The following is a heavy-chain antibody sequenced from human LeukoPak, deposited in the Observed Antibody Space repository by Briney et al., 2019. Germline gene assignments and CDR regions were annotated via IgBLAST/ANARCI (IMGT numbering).Heavy chain of an antibody. CDR2: ISSNGGST. V-gene: IGHV3-64D*06. CDR1: GFTFSSYA. Sequence: PGGSLRLSCSASGFTFSSYAMHWVRQAPGKGLEYVSAISSNGGSTYYADSVKGRFTISRDNAKNTQSLQMSSLRTEDTAIYYCVKDRYVARGDYLDFWGQGTLVTVSS. CDR3: VKDRYVARGDYLDF. D-gene: IGHD3-10*01. J-gene: IGHJ4*02.